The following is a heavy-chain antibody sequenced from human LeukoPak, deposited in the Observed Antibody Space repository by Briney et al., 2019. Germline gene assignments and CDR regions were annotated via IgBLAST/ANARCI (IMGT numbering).Heavy chain of an antibody. CDR2: IKQDGSEK. V-gene: IGHV3-7*01. D-gene: IGHD3-3*01. CDR1: GFTFSSYW. J-gene: IGHJ4*02. Sequence: PGGSLRLSCAASGFTFSSYWMSWVRQAPGKGLEWVANIKQDGSEKYYLDSVKGRFTISRDNAKNSLYLQMNSLRAEDTAVYYCARGGTALRFLEWLFGSDPFDYWGQGTLVTVSS. CDR3: ARGGTALRFLEWLFGSDPFDY.